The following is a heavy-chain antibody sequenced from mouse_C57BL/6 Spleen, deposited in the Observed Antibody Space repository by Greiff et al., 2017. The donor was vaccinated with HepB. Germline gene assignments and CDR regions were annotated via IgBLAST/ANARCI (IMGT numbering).Heavy chain of an antibody. V-gene: IGHV10-3*01. Sequence: EVQLVESGGGLVQPKGSLKLSCAASGFTFNTYAMHWVRQAPGKGLEWVARIRSKSSNYATYYADTVKDRFTISRDDSQSMLDLQMNNLKTEDTAMYYCVREWASEITTVVATPAWFAYWGQGTLVTVSA. D-gene: IGHD1-1*01. CDR3: VREWASEITTVVATPAWFAY. CDR2: IRSKSSNYAT. CDR1: GFTFNTYA. J-gene: IGHJ3*01.